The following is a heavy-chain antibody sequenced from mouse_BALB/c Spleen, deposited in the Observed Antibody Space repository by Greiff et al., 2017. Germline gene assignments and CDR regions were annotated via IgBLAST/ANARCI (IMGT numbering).Heavy chain of an antibody. J-gene: IGHJ4*01. D-gene: IGHD1-2*01. CDR3: ARGGSLAMDY. CDR2: ISSGGSYT. CDR1: GFTFSSYA. V-gene: IGHV5-9-4*01. Sequence: EVKLLESGGGLVKPGGSLKLSCAASGFTFSSYAMSWVRQSPEKRLEWVAEISSGGSYTYYPDTVTGRFTISRDNAKNTLYLEMSSLRSEDTAMYYCARGGSLAMDYWGQGTSVTVSS.